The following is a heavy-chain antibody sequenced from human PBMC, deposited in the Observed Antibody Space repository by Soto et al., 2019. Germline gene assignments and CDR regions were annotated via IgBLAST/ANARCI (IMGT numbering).Heavy chain of an antibody. CDR3: ARAGFGELWDY. CDR1: GFTFSSYS. V-gene: IGHV3-48*01. CDR2: ISSSSSTI. J-gene: IGHJ4*02. D-gene: IGHD3-10*01. Sequence: GGSLRLSCAASGFTFSSYSMNWVRQAPGKGLEWVSYISSSSSTIYYADSMKGRFTISRDNAKNSLYLQMNSLRAEDTAVYYCARAGFGELWDYWGQGTLVTVSS.